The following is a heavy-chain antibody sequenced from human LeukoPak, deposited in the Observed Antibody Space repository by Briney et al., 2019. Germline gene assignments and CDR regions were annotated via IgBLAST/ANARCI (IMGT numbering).Heavy chain of an antibody. CDR2: IKQDGSEE. V-gene: IGHV3-7*04. CDR1: GFTFSSYW. D-gene: IGHD3-9*01. Sequence: GGSLRLSCAAPGFTFSSYWMSWVRQAPGKGLEWVANIKQDGSEEYYVDSVKGRFPISRDNAKNSLYLQMNSLRAEDTAVYYCARGGTYYDILTGYYTAWYFDYWGQGTLVTVSS. J-gene: IGHJ4*02. CDR3: ARGGTYYDILTGYYTAWYFDY.